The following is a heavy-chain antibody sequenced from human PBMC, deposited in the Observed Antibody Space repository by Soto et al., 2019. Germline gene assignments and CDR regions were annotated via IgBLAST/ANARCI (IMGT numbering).Heavy chain of an antibody. CDR1: GGSFSGYY. D-gene: IGHD3-22*01. J-gene: IGHJ4*02. Sequence: QVQLQQWGAGLLKPSETLSLTCAVYGGSFSGYYWSWIRQPPGKGLEWIGEINHSGSTNYNPSLKSRVTISVDTSKNQFSLKLSSVTAADTAVYYCARTGSSGSRRVDYWGQGTLVTVSS. CDR2: INHSGST. CDR3: ARTGSSGSRRVDY. V-gene: IGHV4-34*01.